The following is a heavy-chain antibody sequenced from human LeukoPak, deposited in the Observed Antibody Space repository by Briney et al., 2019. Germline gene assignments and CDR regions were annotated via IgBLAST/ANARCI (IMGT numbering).Heavy chain of an antibody. V-gene: IGHV4-39*01. D-gene: IGHD2-21*01. J-gene: IGHJ4*02. CDR2: IYYSGST. CDR1: GGSISSSSYY. Sequence: SETLSLTCTVSGGSISSSSYYWGWIRQPPGKGLEWIGSIYYSGSTYYNPSLKSRVTISVDTSKNQFSLKLSSVTAADTAVYYCARGLIGPSDYWGQGTLVTVSS. CDR3: ARGLIGPSDY.